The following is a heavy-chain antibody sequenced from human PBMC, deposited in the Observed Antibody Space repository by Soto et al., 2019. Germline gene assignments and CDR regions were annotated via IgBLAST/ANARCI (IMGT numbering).Heavy chain of an antibody. CDR2: ISSSSSYI. V-gene: IGHV3-21*01. J-gene: IGHJ3*02. CDR1: GFTFSSYS. CDR3: ARDALIEIKLGYCSSTSCRDAFDI. D-gene: IGHD2-2*01. Sequence: GGSLRLSCAASGFTFSSYSMNWVRQAPGKGLEWVSSISSSSSYIYYADSVKGRFTISRDNAKNSLYLQMNSLRAEDTAXXYXARDALIEIKLGYCSSTSCRDAFDIWGQGTMVTVSS.